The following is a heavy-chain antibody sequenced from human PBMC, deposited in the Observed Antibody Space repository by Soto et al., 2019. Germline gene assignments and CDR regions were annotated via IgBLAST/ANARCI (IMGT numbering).Heavy chain of an antibody. CDR1: GGSFSGYY. CDR2: INHSGST. CDR3: ARGRYCSGGSCYYTYYFDY. D-gene: IGHD2-15*01. Sequence: SETLSLTCAVYGGSFSGYYWSWIRQPPGKGLEWIGEINHSGSTNYNPSLKSRVTISVDTSKNQFSLKLSSVTAADTAVYYCARGRYCSGGSCYYTYYFDYWGQGTLVTVSS. J-gene: IGHJ4*02. V-gene: IGHV4-34*01.